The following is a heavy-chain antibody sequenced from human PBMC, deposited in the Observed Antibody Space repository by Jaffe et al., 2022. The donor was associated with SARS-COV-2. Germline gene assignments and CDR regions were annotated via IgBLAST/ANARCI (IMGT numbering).Heavy chain of an antibody. D-gene: IGHD5-12*01. J-gene: IGHJ6*02. CDR2: ISSSSSYT. V-gene: IGHV3-11*06. CDR3: ARWLQSLYGMDV. Sequence: QVQLVESGGGLVKPGGSLRLSCAASGFTFSDYYMSWIRQAPGKGLEWVSYISSSSSYTNYADSVKGRFTISRDNAKNSLYLQMNSLRAEDTAVYYCARWLQSLYGMDVWGQGTTVTVSS. CDR1: GFTFSDYY.